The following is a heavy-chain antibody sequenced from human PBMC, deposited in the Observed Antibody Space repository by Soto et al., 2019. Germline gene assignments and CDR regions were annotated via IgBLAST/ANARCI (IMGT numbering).Heavy chain of an antibody. CDR1: GYTFISYG. Sequence: QIQLVQSGAEVKKPGASVKVSCKASGYTFISYGISWVRQAPGPGLEWMGWISAYNGNTNYAQKFQGRVIMTTDTXXRTAYMELRNLTSDDTAVYYCARGPYDFGLGTFDIWGQGTMVTVSS. V-gene: IGHV1-18*01. CDR3: ARGPYDFGLGTFDI. J-gene: IGHJ3*02. CDR2: ISAYNGNT. D-gene: IGHD3-16*01.